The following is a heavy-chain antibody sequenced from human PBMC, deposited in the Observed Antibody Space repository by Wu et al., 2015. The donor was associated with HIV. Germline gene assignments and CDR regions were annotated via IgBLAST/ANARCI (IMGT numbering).Heavy chain of an antibody. Sequence: QVQLVQSGAEVKQPGTSVKVSCKASGFTFTNYYIHWVRQAPGQGPEWMGWISPQNGGTDSAQRFQGRVTLTRDSSISTAYMELSSLRSEDTAVYYCARGRDDYGSGSYPVHFDYWGQGTLVTVSS. V-gene: IGHV1-2*02. CDR2: ISPQNGGT. CDR3: ARGRDDYGSGSYPVHFDY. J-gene: IGHJ4*02. CDR1: GFTFTNYY. D-gene: IGHD3-10*01.